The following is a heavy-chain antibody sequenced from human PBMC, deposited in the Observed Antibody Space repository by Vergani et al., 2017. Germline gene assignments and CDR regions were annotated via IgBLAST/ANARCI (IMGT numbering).Heavy chain of an antibody. CDR2: ISHSGST. Sequence: QVQLQQWGAGLLKPSETLSLTCAVYGGSFSGYYWSWIRQPPGKGLEWIGEISHSGSTNYNPSLKSRVTISVDTSKNQFSLKLSSVTAADTAVYYCARGYYYDSSGYYYLDSWGQGTLVTVSS. D-gene: IGHD3-22*01. J-gene: IGHJ4*02. CDR1: GGSFSGYY. CDR3: ARGYYYDSSGYYYLDS. V-gene: IGHV4-34*01.